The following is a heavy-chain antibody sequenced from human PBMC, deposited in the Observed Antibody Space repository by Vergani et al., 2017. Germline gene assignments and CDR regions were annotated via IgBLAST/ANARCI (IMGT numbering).Heavy chain of an antibody. V-gene: IGHV1-18*04. CDR3: AKYDILTGYGYYYYGMDV. Sequence: QVQLVPSGAEVKKPGASVKVSCKASGYTFTSYGISWVRQVPGQGLEWMGWISAYNGNTNYAQKLQGRVTMTTDTSTSTAYMELRSLRSDDTAVYYCAKYDILTGYGYYYYGMDVWGQGTTVTVSS. CDR2: ISAYNGNT. CDR1: GYTFTSYG. J-gene: IGHJ6*02. D-gene: IGHD3-9*01.